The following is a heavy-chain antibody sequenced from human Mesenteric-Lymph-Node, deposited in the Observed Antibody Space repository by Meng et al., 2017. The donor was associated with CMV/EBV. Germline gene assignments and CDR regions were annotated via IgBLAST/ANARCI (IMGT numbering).Heavy chain of an antibody. CDR1: GFTFTSSA. Sequence: SCPASGFTFTSSAMTWVRQAPGKGLEWVSSISGGGGSTYYADSVKGRFTISRDKSKNTLYLQMNSLRGEDTAVYYCAPLSSGSYVDYWGQGTLVTVSS. V-gene: IGHV3-23*01. D-gene: IGHD1-26*01. CDR2: ISGGGGST. J-gene: IGHJ4*02. CDR3: APLSSGSYVDY.